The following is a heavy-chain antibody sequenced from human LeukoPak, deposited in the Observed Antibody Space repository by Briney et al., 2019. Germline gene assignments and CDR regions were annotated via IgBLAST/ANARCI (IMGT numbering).Heavy chain of an antibody. V-gene: IGHV3-7*01. D-gene: IGHD5-18*01. CDR3: AKSGYSYGYYDWFDP. CDR2: IKPDGSDK. CDR1: GFTFSSSW. J-gene: IGHJ5*02. Sequence: GGSLRLSCAASGFTFSSSWMSLVRQAPGKGLGLVPNIKPDGSDKYYVASVEGRFTISRDNSKNTLYLQMNSLRAEDTAVYYCAKSGYSYGYYDWFDPWGQGTLVTVSS.